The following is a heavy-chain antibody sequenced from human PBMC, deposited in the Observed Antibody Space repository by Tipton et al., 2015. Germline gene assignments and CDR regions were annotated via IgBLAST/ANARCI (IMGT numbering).Heavy chain of an antibody. Sequence: SLRLSCAASGFTVSNNYMSWVRQAPGEGLEWVSVIYNDGRTFYADSVKGRFTISRDNSKNTLYLQMNGLRVEDTAVYYCARDSEWFGELLYPDHWGQGTLVTVSS. V-gene: IGHV3-53*01. D-gene: IGHD3-10*01. CDR2: IYNDGRT. CDR1: GFTVSNNY. CDR3: ARDSEWFGELLYPDH. J-gene: IGHJ5*02.